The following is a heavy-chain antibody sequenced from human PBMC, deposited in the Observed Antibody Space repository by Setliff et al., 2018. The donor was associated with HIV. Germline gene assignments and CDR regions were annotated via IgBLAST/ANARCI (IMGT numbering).Heavy chain of an antibody. D-gene: IGHD2-2*01. J-gene: IGHJ4*02. CDR1: GYTFTSYG. Sequence: ASVKVSCKASGYTFTSYGISCVRQAPGQVLEWMGWISAYNGNTNYAQKLQGRVTMTTDTSTSTAYMELRSLRSDDTAVYYCARGPPIVVVPAALLTFDYWGQGTLVTVSS. CDR3: ARGPPIVVVPAALLTFDY. V-gene: IGHV1-18*01. CDR2: ISAYNGNT.